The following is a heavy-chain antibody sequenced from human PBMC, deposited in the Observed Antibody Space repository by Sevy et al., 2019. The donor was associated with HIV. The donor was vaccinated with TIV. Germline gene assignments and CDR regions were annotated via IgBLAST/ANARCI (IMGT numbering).Heavy chain of an antibody. CDR1: GGSVSSGDYY. Sequence: SETLSLTCAVSGGSVSSGDYYWSWIRQPPGKGLKWIGYVSYIGSTNYSPSLKSRLTISVDTSRNQFSLKLNSVTAAXTALCYCARHRIAAAGGHFDYWGQGILVTVSS. V-gene: IGHV4-61*08. D-gene: IGHD6-13*01. CDR2: VSYIGST. J-gene: IGHJ4*02. CDR3: ARHRIAAAGGHFDY.